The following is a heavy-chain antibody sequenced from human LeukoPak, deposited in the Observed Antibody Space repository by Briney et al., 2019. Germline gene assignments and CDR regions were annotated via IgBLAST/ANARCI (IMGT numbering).Heavy chain of an antibody. V-gene: IGHV3-23*01. CDR2: ISGSDEST. D-gene: IGHD7-27*01. CDR1: GFTFSSYD. Sequence: GGSLRLSRAASGFTFSSYDMSWIRQAPGKGLEWVSEISGSDESTKYVDSVKGRFTISRDNSKNTLYLLLNSLRVDGTAVYYCANRRLGRGAFDIWGQGTMVTVSS. CDR3: ANRRLGRGAFDI. J-gene: IGHJ3*02.